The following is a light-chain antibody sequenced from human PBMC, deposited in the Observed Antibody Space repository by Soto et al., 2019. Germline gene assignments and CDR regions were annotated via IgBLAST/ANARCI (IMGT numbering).Light chain of an antibody. CDR3: QQRSNWPFT. CDR1: QSVSSY. J-gene: IGKJ4*01. V-gene: IGKV3-11*01. CDR2: DAS. Sequence: EIVLTQSPATLSLSPGERATLSCRASQSVSSYLAWYQQKPGQAPMLLIYDASNRATGIPARFSGSGSGTDFTLTISSLEPEDFAVYYCQQRSNWPFTFGGGTKVEIK.